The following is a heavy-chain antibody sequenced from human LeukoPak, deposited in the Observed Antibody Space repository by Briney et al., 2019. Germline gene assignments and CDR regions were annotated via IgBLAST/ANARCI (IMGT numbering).Heavy chain of an antibody. D-gene: IGHD1-7*01. V-gene: IGHV4-31*11. CDR3: ARARLELVRYYGMDV. Sequence: SETLSLTCAVYGGSFSGYYWSWIRQHPGKGLEWIGYIYYSGSTYYNPSLKSRVTISVDTSKNQFSLKLSSVTAADTAVYYCARARLELVRYYGMDVWGQGTTVTVSS. CDR1: GGSFSGYY. CDR2: IYYSGST. J-gene: IGHJ6*02.